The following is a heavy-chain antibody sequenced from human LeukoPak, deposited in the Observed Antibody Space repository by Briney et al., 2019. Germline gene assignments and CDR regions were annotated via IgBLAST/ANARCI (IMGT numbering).Heavy chain of an antibody. V-gene: IGHV4-59*08. D-gene: IGHD5-12*01. J-gene: IGHJ4*02. Sequence: SETLSLTCTVSGGSISSYYWSWIRQPPGKGLKWIGYIYYSGSTNYNPSLKSRVTISVDTSKNQFSLKLSSVTAADTAVYYCARHEDRSGYELGFDYWGQGTLVTVSS. CDR1: GGSISSYY. CDR2: IYYSGST. CDR3: ARHEDRSGYELGFDY.